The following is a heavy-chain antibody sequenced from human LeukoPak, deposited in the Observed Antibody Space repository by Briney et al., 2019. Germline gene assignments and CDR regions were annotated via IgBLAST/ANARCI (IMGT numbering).Heavy chain of an antibody. CDR1: GFTFRTYA. CDR2: ISYDGSNQ. D-gene: IGHD3-22*01. J-gene: IGHJ3*02. V-gene: IGHV3-30-3*01. Sequence: GGSLRLSCEASGFTFRTYAMYWVRQAPGKGLECVAFISYDGSNQFYADSVKGRFTISRDNSKNKLYLQMTSLRPEDTAVYYCATLSITMIEVDDAFDIWGQGTMVTVSS. CDR3: ATLSITMIEVDDAFDI.